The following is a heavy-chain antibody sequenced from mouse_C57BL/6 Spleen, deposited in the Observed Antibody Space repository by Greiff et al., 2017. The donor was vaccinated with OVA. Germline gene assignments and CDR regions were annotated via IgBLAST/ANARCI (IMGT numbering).Heavy chain of an antibody. CDR3: ARSGYYAPYAMDY. J-gene: IGHJ4*01. V-gene: IGHV1-64*01. D-gene: IGHD1-1*01. CDR2: IHPNSGST. CDR1: GYTFTSYW. Sequence: VQLQQPGAELVKPGASVKLSCKASGYTFTSYWMHWVKQRPGQGLEWIGMIHPNSGSTNYNEKFKSKATLTVDKSSSTAYMQLSSLTSEDSAVYYCARSGYYAPYAMDYWGQGTSVTVSS.